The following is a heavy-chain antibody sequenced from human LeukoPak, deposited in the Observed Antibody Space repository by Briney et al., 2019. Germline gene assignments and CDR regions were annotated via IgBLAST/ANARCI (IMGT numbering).Heavy chain of an antibody. V-gene: IGHV3-30*18. D-gene: IGHD6-25*01. Sequence: GGSLRLSCAASGLTFSSYGMHWVRQAPGKGLEWVAVISYDGSNKYYADSVKGRFTISRDNSKNTLYLQMNSLRAEDTAVYYCAKDLAGYFDYWGQGTLVTVSS. CDR2: ISYDGSNK. CDR1: GLTFSSYG. CDR3: AKDLAGYFDY. J-gene: IGHJ4*02.